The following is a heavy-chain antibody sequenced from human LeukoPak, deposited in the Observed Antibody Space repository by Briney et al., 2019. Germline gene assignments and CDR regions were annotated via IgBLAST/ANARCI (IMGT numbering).Heavy chain of an antibody. CDR1: GFTFSSYA. V-gene: IGHV3-30-3*01. J-gene: IGHJ4*02. Sequence: GGSLRLSCAASGFTFSSYAMHWVRQAPGKGLEWVAVISSDGSNKYYADSVKGRFTISRDNSKNTLYLQMNSLRAGDTAVYYCARGHYHDNSGWLFDYWGQGTLVTVSS. D-gene: IGHD3-22*01. CDR3: ARGHYHDNSGWLFDY. CDR2: ISSDGSNK.